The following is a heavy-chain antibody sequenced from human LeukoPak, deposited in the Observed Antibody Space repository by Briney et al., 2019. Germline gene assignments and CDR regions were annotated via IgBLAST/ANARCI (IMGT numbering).Heavy chain of an antibody. CDR2: ISGSGAYT. CDR1: GFTFDNYA. V-gene: IGHV3-23*01. D-gene: IGHD4/OR15-4a*01. J-gene: IGHJ6*02. Sequence: GGSLRLSCAASGFTFDNYAMNWVRQAPGKGLEWVLGISGSGAYTYYADSVKGRFIISRDNSQNTLYLQLNSLRAEDTAIYYCARDTSFNYGAHAMDVWGQGTTVTVSS. CDR3: ARDTSFNYGAHAMDV.